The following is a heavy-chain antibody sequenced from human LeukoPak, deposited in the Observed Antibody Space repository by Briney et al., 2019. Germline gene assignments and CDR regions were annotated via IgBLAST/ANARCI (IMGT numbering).Heavy chain of an antibody. V-gene: IGHV1-46*03. CDR1: GYTFTSYY. Sequence: GASVKVSCKASGYTFTSYYMHWVRQAPGQGLEWMGIINPSGGSTSYAQKFQGRVTMTRDTSTSTVYMELSSLRSEDTAVYYCARLRYDFWSGYYSCYFDYWGQGTLVTVSS. CDR3: ARLRYDFWSGYYSCYFDY. CDR2: INPSGGST. J-gene: IGHJ4*02. D-gene: IGHD3-3*01.